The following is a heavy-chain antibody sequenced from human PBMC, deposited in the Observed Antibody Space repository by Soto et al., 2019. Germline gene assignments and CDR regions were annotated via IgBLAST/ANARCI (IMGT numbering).Heavy chain of an antibody. CDR2: VSHDGKSG. CDR3: ARLDKFNGGWS. D-gene: IGHD6-19*01. CDR1: GFTFSSYA. Sequence: QVQLVESGGGVVQPGRSLRLSCAASGFTFSSYAMHWVRRAPGKGLEWVAAVSHDGKSGFYADSVSGRFTVSRDNSNSLVYLQMDGLRPEDTALFYCARLDKFNGGWSWGQGTAVTVSS. J-gene: IGHJ4*02. V-gene: IGHV3-30*14.